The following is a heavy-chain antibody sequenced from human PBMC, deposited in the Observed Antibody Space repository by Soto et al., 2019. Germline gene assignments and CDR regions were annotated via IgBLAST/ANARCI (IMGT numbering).Heavy chain of an antibody. CDR2: IYHSGST. V-gene: IGHV4-30-2*01. CDR3: ARGVTTVTTIDY. J-gene: IGHJ4*02. Sequence: QLQLQESGSRLVKPSQTLSLTCAVSGGSISSGGYSWSWIRQPPGKGLEWIGYIYHSGSTYYNPPLKSRVTISVDRSKNQFSLKLSSVTAADTAVYYCARGVTTVTTIDYWGQGTLVTVSS. CDR1: GGSISSGGYS. D-gene: IGHD4-17*01.